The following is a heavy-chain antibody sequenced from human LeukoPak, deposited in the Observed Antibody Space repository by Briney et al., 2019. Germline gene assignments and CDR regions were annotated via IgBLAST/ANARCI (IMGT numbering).Heavy chain of an antibody. V-gene: IGHV4-31*03. J-gene: IGHJ5*02. D-gene: IGHD3-16*01. CDR3: ARGDYDYVWGSSNWFDP. CDR2: IYYSGST. Sequence: SETLSLTCTVSGGSISSGGYYWSWIRQHPGKGLEWIGYIYYSGSTYYNPSLKSRVTISVDTSKNQFSLKLSSVTAADTAVYYCARGDYDYVWGSSNWFDPWGQGTLVTVSS. CDR1: GGSISSGGYY.